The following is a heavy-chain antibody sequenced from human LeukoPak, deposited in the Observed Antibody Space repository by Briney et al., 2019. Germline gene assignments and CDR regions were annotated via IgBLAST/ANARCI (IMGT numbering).Heavy chain of an antibody. CDR1: GFTFSNYE. V-gene: IGHV3-66*01. CDR2: IYSGGST. D-gene: IGHD2-2*01. Sequence: GGSLRLSCAASGFTFSNYEMNWVRQAPGKGLEWVSLIYSGGSTYYADSVKGGFTISRDNSKNTLYLQMNSLRAEDMAVYYCAKDYCSSSSCQFFDSWGQGTLVTVSS. CDR3: AKDYCSSSSCQFFDS. J-gene: IGHJ4*02.